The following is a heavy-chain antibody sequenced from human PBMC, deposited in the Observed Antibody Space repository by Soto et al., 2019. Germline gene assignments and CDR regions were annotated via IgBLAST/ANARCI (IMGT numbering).Heavy chain of an antibody. CDR2: ISYDGSNK. CDR1: GFTFSSYA. Sequence: QVQLVESGGGVVQPGRSLRLSCAASGFTFSSYAMHWVRQAPGKGLEWVAVISYDGSNKYYADSVKGRFTISRDNDKNTLYLQMNSLRAEDTAVYYCARGPIVGAPYYYYGMDVCGQGTTVTVSS. J-gene: IGHJ6*02. D-gene: IGHD1-26*01. CDR3: ARGPIVGAPYYYYGMDV. V-gene: IGHV3-30-3*01.